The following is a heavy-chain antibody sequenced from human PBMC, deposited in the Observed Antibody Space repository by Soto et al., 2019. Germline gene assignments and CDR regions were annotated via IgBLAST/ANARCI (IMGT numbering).Heavy chain of an antibody. D-gene: IGHD3-10*01. CDR2: IYFGGST. V-gene: IGHV4-30-2*01. CDR1: GGSISSGDYS. Sequence: SETLSLTCAVSGGSISSGDYSWNWIRQPPGKGLEWIGYIYFGGSTYYNPSLQSRVTMSVDRSRNQFSLKLNSVTAADTAVYYCARVRREFDTSGLVDYWGQGTLVTVSS. CDR3: ARVRREFDTSGLVDY. J-gene: IGHJ4*02.